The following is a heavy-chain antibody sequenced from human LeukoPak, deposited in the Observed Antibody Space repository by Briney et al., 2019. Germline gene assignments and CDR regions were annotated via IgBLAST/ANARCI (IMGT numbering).Heavy chain of an antibody. J-gene: IGHJ4*02. V-gene: IGHV4-39*07. CDR2: IYYSGST. CDR1: GGSISSSDYY. D-gene: IGHD3-22*01. CDR3: ARAPGRGDYYDSSEQLVYFDY. Sequence: SETLSLTCTVSGGSISSSDYYWGWIRQPPGRGLEWIGSIYYSGSTYYNPSLKSRVTISVDTSKNQFSLKLSSVTAADTAVYYCARAPGRGDYYDSSEQLVYFDYWGQGTLVTVSS.